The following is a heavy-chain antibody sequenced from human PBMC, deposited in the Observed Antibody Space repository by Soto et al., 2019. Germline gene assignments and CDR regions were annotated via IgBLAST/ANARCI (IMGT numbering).Heavy chain of an antibody. CDR1: GFTFSSSA. D-gene: IGHD3-3*01. CDR2: IVVGSGNT. V-gene: IGHV1-58*01. Sequence: GASVKVSCKASGFTFSSSAVQWVRQARGQRLEKIRWIVVGSGNTNYAQKFQERVTITRDMSTSTAYMELTSLRTEDTAVYYCAADNDFWSGHYSFDYWGQGALVTVSS. J-gene: IGHJ4*02. CDR3: AADNDFWSGHYSFDY.